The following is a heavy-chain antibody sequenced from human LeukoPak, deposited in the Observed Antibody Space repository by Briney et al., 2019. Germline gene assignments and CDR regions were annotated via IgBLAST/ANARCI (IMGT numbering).Heavy chain of an antibody. J-gene: IGHJ4*02. CDR1: GFTFSSYV. CDR3: ASEIIFGSFDY. D-gene: IGHD3-3*01. V-gene: IGHV3-23*01. Sequence: GGSLRLSCVASGFTFSSYVMNWVRQTPGKGLEWVSSISGSGDSTFHADSVKGRFTISRDNSKNTLYLQLDGLRTEDTAVYYCASEIIFGSFDYWGQGTLVTVSS. CDR2: ISGSGDST.